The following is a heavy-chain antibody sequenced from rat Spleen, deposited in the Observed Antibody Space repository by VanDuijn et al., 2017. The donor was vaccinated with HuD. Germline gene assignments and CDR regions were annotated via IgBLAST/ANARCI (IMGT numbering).Heavy chain of an antibody. Sequence: EVQLVESGGGLVQPGRSLKLSCAASGFTFSTFPMAWVRQAPKKGLEWVASISSGGGGTYYPDSVKGRFTISRDNAESIVFLQMNSLKSEDTATYYCAVAGYGYWGQGVMVTVSS. J-gene: IGHJ2*01. D-gene: IGHD1-7*01. V-gene: IGHV5-46*01. CDR1: GFTFSTFP. CDR2: ISSGGGGT. CDR3: AVAGYGY.